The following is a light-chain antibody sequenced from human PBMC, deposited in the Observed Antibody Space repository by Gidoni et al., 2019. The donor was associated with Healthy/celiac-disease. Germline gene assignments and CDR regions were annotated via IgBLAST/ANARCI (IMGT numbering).Light chain of an antibody. V-gene: IGKV1-39*01. Sequence: DIQLTQSPSSLSASVGDRVTITCRASQSISSYLNWYQQKPGKAPKLLIYAASSLQSGVPSRFSGSGSGTDFTLTIRSLQPEDFATYYCQQSYSTHTFXQXTKLEIK. CDR2: AAS. J-gene: IGKJ2*01. CDR3: QQSYSTHT. CDR1: QSISSY.